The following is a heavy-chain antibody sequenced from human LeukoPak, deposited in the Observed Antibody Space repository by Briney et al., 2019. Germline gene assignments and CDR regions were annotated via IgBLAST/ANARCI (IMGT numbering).Heavy chain of an antibody. CDR1: GFTFSSYE. CDR3: ASLVLLWLGESELAAGHVDKDV. V-gene: IGHV3-48*03. D-gene: IGHD3-10*01. J-gene: IGHJ6*03. Sequence: GGSLRLSCAASGFTFSSYEMNWVRQAPGKGLEWVSYISSSGSTIYYADSVKGRFTISRDNAKNSLYLQMNGLRPEDTAKYYCASLVLLWLGESELAAGHVDKDVWGKGTTVTVSS. CDR2: ISSSGSTI.